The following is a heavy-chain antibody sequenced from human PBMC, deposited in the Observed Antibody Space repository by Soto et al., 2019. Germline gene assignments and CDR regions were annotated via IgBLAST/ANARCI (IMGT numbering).Heavy chain of an antibody. J-gene: IGHJ4*02. CDR2: IYYSGST. Sequence: KASETLSLTCTVSGGSISSGDYYWSWIRQPQGKGLEWIGYIYYSGSTYYNPSLKSRVTISVDTSKNQFSLKLSSVTAADTAVYYCARWRRGYSYIGYYFDYWGQGTLVTVSS. D-gene: IGHD5-18*01. V-gene: IGHV4-30-4*01. CDR1: GGSISSGDYY. CDR3: ARWRRGYSYIGYYFDY.